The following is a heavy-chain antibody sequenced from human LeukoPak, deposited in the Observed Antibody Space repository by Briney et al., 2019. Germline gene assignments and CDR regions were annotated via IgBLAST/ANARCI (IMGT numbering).Heavy chain of an antibody. CDR3: ARLYCSGDSCP. J-gene: IGHJ5*02. V-gene: IGHV4-34*01. D-gene: IGHD2-15*01. CDR2: INHSGST. Sequence: SETLSLTCAVYGGSFSGYYWSWIRQPPGKGLEWIGEINHSGSTNYNPSLRSRVTISVDTSKNQFSLKLSSVTAADTAVYYCARLYCSGDSCPWGQGTLVTVSS. CDR1: GGSFSGYY.